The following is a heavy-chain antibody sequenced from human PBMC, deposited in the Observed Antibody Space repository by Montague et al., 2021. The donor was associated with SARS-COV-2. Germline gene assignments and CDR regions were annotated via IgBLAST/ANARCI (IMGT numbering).Heavy chain of an antibody. J-gene: IGHJ6*02. V-gene: IGHV4-34*01. D-gene: IGHD2-15*01. Sequence: SETLSLTCAVYGGSFSGYYWSWIRQPPGRGLEWIGETNDSGRTNYNPSLKGRVTISVDTSKNQFSLRLSSVTAAATAVYYCARGYCSGSGCYYYYGMDVWGQGTTVAVSS. CDR1: GGSFSGYY. CDR2: TNDSGRT. CDR3: ARGYCSGSGCYYYYGMDV.